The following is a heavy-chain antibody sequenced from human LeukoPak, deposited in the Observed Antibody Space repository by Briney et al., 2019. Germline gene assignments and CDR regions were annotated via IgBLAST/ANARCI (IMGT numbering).Heavy chain of an antibody. J-gene: IGHJ4*02. CDR1: GGSFSGYY. D-gene: IGHD3-22*01. CDR2: INHSGST. CDR3: ASLFPYYYDSSGYYYDY. V-gene: IGHV4-34*01. Sequence: SETLSLTCAVYGGSFSGYYWSWIRQPPGKGLEWIGEINHSGSTNYNPSLKSRVTISVDTSKNQLSLKLSSVTAADTAVYYCASLFPYYYDSSGYYYDYWGQGTLVTVSS.